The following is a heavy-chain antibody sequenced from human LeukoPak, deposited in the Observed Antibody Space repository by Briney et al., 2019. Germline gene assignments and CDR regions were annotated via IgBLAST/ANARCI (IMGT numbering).Heavy chain of an antibody. CDR3: ARETTVTTFDY. Sequence: SETLSLTCAVYGVSFSGYYWSWIRQPPGKGLEWIGEINHSGSTNYNPSLKSRVTISVDTSKNQFSLKLSSVTAADTAVYYCARETTVTTFDYWGQGTLVTVSS. D-gene: IGHD4-17*01. CDR1: GVSFSGYY. J-gene: IGHJ4*02. CDR2: INHSGST. V-gene: IGHV4-34*01.